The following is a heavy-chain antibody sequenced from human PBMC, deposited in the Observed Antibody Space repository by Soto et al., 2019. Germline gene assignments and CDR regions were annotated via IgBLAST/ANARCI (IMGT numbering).Heavy chain of an antibody. J-gene: IGHJ3*02. CDR1: GFSLSTSGVG. D-gene: IGHD5-12*01. CDR2: IYWNDDK. Sequence: QITLKESGPTLVKPPQTLTLTCTFSGFSLSTSGVGVGWIRQPPGKALEWLALIYWNDDKRYSPSLKSRLTITKDTSKNQVVLTMTNMDPVDTATYYCAHRGGQRWLQVRSSDAFDIWGQGTMVTVSS. V-gene: IGHV2-5*01. CDR3: AHRGGQRWLQVRSSDAFDI.